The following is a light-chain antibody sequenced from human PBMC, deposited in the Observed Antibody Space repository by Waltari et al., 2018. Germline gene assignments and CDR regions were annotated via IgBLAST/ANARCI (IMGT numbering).Light chain of an antibody. V-gene: IGLV1-47*01. CDR3: GTWDDSLGAWV. J-gene: IGLJ3*02. Sequence: QSVLTQPPSASGTPGPRVTISCSGSSSHIGSDYVYWYQQFPGTAPKLLIYRNSHRPSGVPDRFSGSKFGTSASLAISGLRSEDEADYYCGTWDDSLGAWVFGGGTRVTVL. CDR2: RNS. CDR1: SSHIGSDY.